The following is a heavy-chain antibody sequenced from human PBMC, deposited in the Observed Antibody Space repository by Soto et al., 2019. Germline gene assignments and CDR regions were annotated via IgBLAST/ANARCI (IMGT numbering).Heavy chain of an antibody. J-gene: IGHJ3*02. Sequence: LRLSCAASGFTFSDYYMTWIRQAPGKGLEWVSYISSSGTGIYYADSVKGRFTISRDNAKNSLYLQMSSLRAEDTAVYYCARAYSDAFDIWGQGTMVTVSS. CDR1: GFTFSDYY. CDR2: ISSSGTGI. V-gene: IGHV3-11*01. D-gene: IGHD2-15*01. CDR3: ARAYSDAFDI.